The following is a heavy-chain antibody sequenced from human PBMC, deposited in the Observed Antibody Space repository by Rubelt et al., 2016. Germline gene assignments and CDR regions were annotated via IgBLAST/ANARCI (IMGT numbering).Heavy chain of an antibody. Sequence: GRFTTSRDNAKNSLYLQMNSLRAEDTAVYYCARGRVVNSNYNWFDPWGQGTLVTVSS. D-gene: IGHD2-15*01. CDR3: ARGRVVNSNYNWFDP. V-gene: IGHV3-11*06. J-gene: IGHJ5*02.